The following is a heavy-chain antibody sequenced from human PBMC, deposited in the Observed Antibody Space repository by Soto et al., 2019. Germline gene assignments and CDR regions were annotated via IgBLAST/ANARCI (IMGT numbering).Heavy chain of an antibody. V-gene: IGHV1-69*12. CDR3: ARAMYSSGWYPPFDY. J-gene: IGHJ4*02. Sequence: QVQLVQSGAEVKKPGSPVKVSCKASGGTFSSYAISWVRQAPGQGLEWMGGIIPIFGTANYAQKFQGRVTITADEPTSTAYMELSSLRSEDTAVYYCARAMYSSGWYPPFDYWGQGTLVTVSS. CDR2: IIPIFGTA. D-gene: IGHD6-19*01. CDR1: GGTFSSYA.